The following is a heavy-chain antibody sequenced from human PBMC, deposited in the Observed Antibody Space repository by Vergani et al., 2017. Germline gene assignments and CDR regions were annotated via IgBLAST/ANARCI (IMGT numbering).Heavy chain of an antibody. CDR2: LSASDRRT. CDR3: AKVGRAEVAGTFGAFDI. Sequence: EVQLLESGGDLVQPGGSLRLSCAASGFTFIMHAMSWVRQAPGKGLEWVSTLSASDRRTYYADCVKGRFTISSDNSKNTLFLHMNRLRPEDTAVYYCAKVGRAEVAGTFGAFDIWGQGTMVTVSS. J-gene: IGHJ3*02. CDR1: GFTFIMHA. V-gene: IGHV3-23*01. D-gene: IGHD6-19*01.